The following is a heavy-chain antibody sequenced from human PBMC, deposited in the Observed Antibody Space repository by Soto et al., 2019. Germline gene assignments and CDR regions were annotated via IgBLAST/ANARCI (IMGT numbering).Heavy chain of an antibody. D-gene: IGHD2-2*01. CDR2: INHSGST. CDR1: GGSFSGYY. J-gene: IGHJ4*02. CDR3: ARGDTNSFDY. Sequence: SETLSLTCAVYGGSFSGYYWSWIRQPPGKGLEWIGEINHSGSTNYNPSLKSRVTISVDTSKNQFSLKLSSVTAADTAVYYCARGDTNSFDYWGQGTLVTVSS. V-gene: IGHV4-34*01.